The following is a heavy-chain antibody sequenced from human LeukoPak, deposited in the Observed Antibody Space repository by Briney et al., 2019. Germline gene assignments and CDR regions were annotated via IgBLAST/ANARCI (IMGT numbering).Heavy chain of an antibody. CDR1: EFTFSSYA. CDR2: ISSSSSYI. Sequence: GGSLRLSCAASEFTFSSYAMSWVRQAPGRGLEWVSSISSSSSYIYYADSVKGRFTISRDNAKNSLYLQMNSLRAEDTAVYYCARLGVRSVNWFDPWGQGTLVTVSS. CDR3: ARLGVRSVNWFDP. V-gene: IGHV3-21*01. J-gene: IGHJ5*02. D-gene: IGHD3-16*01.